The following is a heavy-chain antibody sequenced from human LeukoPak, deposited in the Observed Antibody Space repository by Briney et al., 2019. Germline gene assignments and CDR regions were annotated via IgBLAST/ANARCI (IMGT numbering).Heavy chain of an antibody. CDR2: ISGSGGST. D-gene: IGHD3-22*01. CDR1: GFTFSSCA. J-gene: IGHJ4*02. CDR3: AKSVPGYYYDNSGYSIDY. V-gene: IGHV3-23*01. Sequence: PGGSLRLSCAASGFTFSSCAMNWVRQAPGKGLEWVSAISGSGGSTYYADSVKGRFTISRDNSKNTLYLQMNSLRAEDTAVYYCAKSVPGYYYDNSGYSIDYWGQGTLVTVSS.